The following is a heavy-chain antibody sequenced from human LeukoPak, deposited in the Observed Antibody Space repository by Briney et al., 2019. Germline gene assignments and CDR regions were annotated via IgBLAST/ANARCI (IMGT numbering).Heavy chain of an antibody. CDR3: ARVAQYCSSTSCLGY. D-gene: IGHD2-2*01. J-gene: IGHJ4*02. CDR2: IIPIFGTA. V-gene: IGHV1-69*05. Sequence: SVKVSCKASGGTFSSYAISWVRQAPGQGLEWMGGIIPIFGTANYAQKFQGRVTITTDESTSTAYMELSSLRSEDTAVYYCARVAQYCSSTSCLGYWGQGTLVTVSS. CDR1: GGTFSSYA.